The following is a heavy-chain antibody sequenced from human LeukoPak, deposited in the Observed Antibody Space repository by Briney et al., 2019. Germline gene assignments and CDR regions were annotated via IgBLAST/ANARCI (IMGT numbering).Heavy chain of an antibody. V-gene: IGHV4-39*01. CDR2: IYYSGST. CDR1: GGSISSSSYY. D-gene: IGHD1-26*01. CDR3: AIRQNRVGATGYFDY. J-gene: IGHJ4*02. Sequence: SETLSLTCIVSGGSISSSSYYWGWIRQPPGKGLEWIGSIYYSGSTYYNPSLKSRVTISVDTSKNQFSLKLSSVTAADTAVYYCAIRQNRVGATGYFDYWGQGTLVTVSS.